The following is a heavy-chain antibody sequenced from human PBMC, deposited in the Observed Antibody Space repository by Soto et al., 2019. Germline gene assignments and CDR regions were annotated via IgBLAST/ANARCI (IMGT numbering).Heavy chain of an antibody. Sequence: QVQLVQSGAEVKKPGASVKVSCKASGYTFTSYYMHWVRQAPGQGLEWMGIMNPSGGSTSYAQKFQGRVTMTRDTSTSTVYMELSSLRSEDTAVYYCASIAAAGVGPTEYSFDYWGQGTLVTVSS. V-gene: IGHV1-46*01. CDR1: GYTFTSYY. D-gene: IGHD6-13*01. CDR2: MNPSGGST. J-gene: IGHJ4*02. CDR3: ASIAAAGVGPTEYSFDY.